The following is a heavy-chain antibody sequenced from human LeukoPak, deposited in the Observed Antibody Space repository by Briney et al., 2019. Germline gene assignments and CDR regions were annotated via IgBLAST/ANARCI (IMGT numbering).Heavy chain of an antibody. CDR1: GFTFDDYA. J-gene: IGHJ2*01. D-gene: IGHD3-22*01. Sequence: GGSLRLSCAASGFTFDDYAMHWVRQAPGKGLEWVSGISRNSGSIGYADSVKGRFTISRDNAKNSLYLQMNSLRAEDTALYYCTKDIEDYYYDSSGTYWYFDLWGRGTLVTVSS. CDR3: TKDIEDYYYDSSGTYWYFDL. CDR2: ISRNSGSI. V-gene: IGHV3-9*01.